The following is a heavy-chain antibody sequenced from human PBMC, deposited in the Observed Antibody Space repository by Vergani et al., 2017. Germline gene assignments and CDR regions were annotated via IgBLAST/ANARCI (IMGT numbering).Heavy chain of an antibody. CDR2: ISGSGGST. D-gene: IGHD3-10*02. CDR1: GFTFSSYA. CDR3: AKMLGESYYYYGMDV. J-gene: IGHJ6*02. V-gene: IGHV3-23*01. Sequence: EVHLLESGGGLVQPGGSLRLSCAASGFTFSSYAMSWVRQAPGKGLEWVSAISGSGGSTYYADSVKGRFTISRDNSKNTLYLQMNSLRAEDTAVYYCAKMLGESYYYYGMDVWGQGTTVTVSS.